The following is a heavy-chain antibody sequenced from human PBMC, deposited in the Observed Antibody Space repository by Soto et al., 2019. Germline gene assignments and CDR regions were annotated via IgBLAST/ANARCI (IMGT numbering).Heavy chain of an antibody. Sequence: QVQLVQSGAEVKKPGASVKVSCKASGYTFTSYDINWVRQATGQGLEWMGWMNPNSANTGYAQKFQGRITMTRKTSISTTYMELSGFRSEDPSVVYCATEGGRGMDVLCQGTTVTVTS. D-gene: IGHD3-16*01. J-gene: IGHJ6*02. CDR1: GYTFTSYD. CDR3: ATEGGRGMDV. CDR2: MNPNSANT. V-gene: IGHV1-8*01.